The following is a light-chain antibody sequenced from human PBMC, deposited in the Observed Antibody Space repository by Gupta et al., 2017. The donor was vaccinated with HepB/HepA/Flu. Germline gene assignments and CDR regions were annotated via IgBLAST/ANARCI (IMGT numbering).Light chain of an antibody. CDR2: DNN. Sequence: QSVLTQPPSVSAAPGQKVPITCSGSSSNIGNNYVSWYQQLPGTAPKLLIYDNNKRPSGIPDRFSCSKSGTSATLGITGLQTGDEADYYCGTWDSSLSAEVFGGGTKLTVL. J-gene: IGLJ2*01. V-gene: IGLV1-51*01. CDR3: GTWDSSLSAEV. CDR1: SSNIGNNY.